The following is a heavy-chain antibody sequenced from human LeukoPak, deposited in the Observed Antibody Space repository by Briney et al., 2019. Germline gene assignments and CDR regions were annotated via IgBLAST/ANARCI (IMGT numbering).Heavy chain of an antibody. Sequence: SPRLSRAASRFTPKYYSMHWVRQAPGKGLEWVSAIGSSSRYIYYAPSVRGRFTISRDNAKNSLYLQANSLRAEDTAVYYCGRANDFWSGYYVLDDYYGMGVWGQGTTVTVSS. D-gene: IGHD3-3*01. CDR3: GRANDFWSGYYVLDDYYGMGV. V-gene: IGHV3-21*01. CDR1: RFTPKYYS. J-gene: IGHJ6*02. CDR2: IGSSSRYI.